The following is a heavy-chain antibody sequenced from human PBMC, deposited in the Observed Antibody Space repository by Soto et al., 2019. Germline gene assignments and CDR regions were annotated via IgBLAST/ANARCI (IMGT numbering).Heavy chain of an antibody. CDR1: GFTFSSQW. CDR3: TRGGWGAL. D-gene: IGHD1-26*01. Sequence: EEQVVESGGGLVQPGGSLRLSCAVSGFTFSSQWMSRVRQAPGKGPEWVANINKDGSEKYYVDSVKGRFRLSRDNADNSLYLQMNSLRVEDTAVYYCTRGGWGALWGQGTLVTVSS. CDR2: INKDGSEK. V-gene: IGHV3-7*04. J-gene: IGHJ4*02.